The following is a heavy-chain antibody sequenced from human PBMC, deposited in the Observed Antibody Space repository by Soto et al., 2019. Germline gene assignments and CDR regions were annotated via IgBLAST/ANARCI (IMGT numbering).Heavy chain of an antibody. J-gene: IGHJ3*02. Sequence: GGSLRLSCAASGITFSSYAMSWVRQAPGKGLEWVSAISGSGGSTYYADSVKGRFTISRDNSKNTLYLQMNSLRAEDTAVYYCAKLGMYYYGSGSYLLSIWGQGTMVTVSS. CDR3: AKLGMYYYGSGSYLLSI. V-gene: IGHV3-23*01. CDR2: ISGSGGST. CDR1: GITFSSYA. D-gene: IGHD3-10*01.